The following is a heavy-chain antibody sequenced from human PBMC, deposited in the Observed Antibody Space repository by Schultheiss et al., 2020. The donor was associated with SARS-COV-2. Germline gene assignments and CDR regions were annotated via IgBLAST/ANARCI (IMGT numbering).Heavy chain of an antibody. CDR1: GGSFSSDSYY. Sequence: SETLSLTCTVSGGSFSSDSYYWSWNRQPPGKGLEWIGYNYYSGSTNYNPSLKSRVTISVDMSKNQFSLKLSTVTAADTDVYYCARQALGCSGGSCYSITAFDIWGQGTMVTVSS. CDR3: ARQALGCSGGSCYSITAFDI. D-gene: IGHD2-15*01. J-gene: IGHJ3*02. CDR2: NYYSGST. V-gene: IGHV4-61*01.